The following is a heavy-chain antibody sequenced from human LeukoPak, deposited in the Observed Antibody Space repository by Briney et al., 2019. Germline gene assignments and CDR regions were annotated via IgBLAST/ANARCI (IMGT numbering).Heavy chain of an antibody. J-gene: IGHJ4*02. Sequence: GGSLRLSCAASGFTFSSYAMHWVRQAPGKGLEWVAVISYDGSNKYYADSVKGRFTISRDNSKNTLYLQMNSLRAEDTAVYYCAREWGPMATLDYWGQGTLVTVSS. CDR1: GFTFSSYA. V-gene: IGHV3-30-3*01. D-gene: IGHD5-24*01. CDR2: ISYDGSNK. CDR3: AREWGPMATLDY.